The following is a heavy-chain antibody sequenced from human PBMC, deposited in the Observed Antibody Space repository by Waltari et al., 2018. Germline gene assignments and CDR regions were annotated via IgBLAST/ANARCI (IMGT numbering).Heavy chain of an antibody. Sequence: QVQLVQSGAEVTKPGSSVKVSCKASGGTVRLNPIGWVRQAPGTGLEWMGGIIPNFGTANYAQKFQGRVTITADESTSTAYMGLSSLRSEDTAVYYCARGRGAPYYMDVWGKGTTVTVSS. V-gene: IGHV1-69*12. D-gene: IGHD1-26*01. CDR1: GGTVRLNP. J-gene: IGHJ6*03. CDR3: ARGRGAPYYMDV. CDR2: IIPNFGTA.